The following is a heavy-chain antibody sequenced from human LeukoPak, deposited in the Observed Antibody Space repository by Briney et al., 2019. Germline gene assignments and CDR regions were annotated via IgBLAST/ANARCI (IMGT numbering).Heavy chain of an antibody. CDR3: ARDGLSDSYGPFAY. V-gene: IGHV3-30*04. D-gene: IGHD5-18*01. CDR2: ISYDGSNK. Sequence: GGSLRLSCAASGFTFSSYAMHWVRQAPGKGLEWVAVISYDGSNKYYADSVKGRFTISRDNSKNTLYLQMNGLRAEDTAVYYCARDGLSDSYGPFAYWGQGTLVTISS. CDR1: GFTFSSYA. J-gene: IGHJ4*02.